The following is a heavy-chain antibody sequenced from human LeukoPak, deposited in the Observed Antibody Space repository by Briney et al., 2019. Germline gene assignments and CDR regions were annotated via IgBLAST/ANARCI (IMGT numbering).Heavy chain of an antibody. CDR3: ARDPNYYDSGGYSL. Sequence: PGGSLRLSCAASGFTFSSYAMHWVRQAPGKGLEWVAVISYDGSNKYYADSVKGRFTISRDNSKNTLYLQMNSLRAEDTAVYYCARDPNYYDSGGYSLWGQGTLVTVSS. J-gene: IGHJ4*02. V-gene: IGHV3-30-3*01. CDR1: GFTFSSYA. D-gene: IGHD3-22*01. CDR2: ISYDGSNK.